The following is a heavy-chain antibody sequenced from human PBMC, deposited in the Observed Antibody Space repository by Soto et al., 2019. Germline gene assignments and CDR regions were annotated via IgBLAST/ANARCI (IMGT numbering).Heavy chain of an antibody. CDR3: AKGSSLYSSSRTNY. J-gene: IGHJ4*02. D-gene: IGHD6-13*01. CDR1: GFTFSSYA. Sequence: GGSLRLSCAASGFTFSSYAMSWVRQAPGKGLEWVSAISGSGGSTYYADSVKGRFTISRDNSKNTLYLQMNSLRAEDTAVYYCAKGSSLYSSSRTNYWGQGSLVIGSS. V-gene: IGHV3-23*01. CDR2: ISGSGGST.